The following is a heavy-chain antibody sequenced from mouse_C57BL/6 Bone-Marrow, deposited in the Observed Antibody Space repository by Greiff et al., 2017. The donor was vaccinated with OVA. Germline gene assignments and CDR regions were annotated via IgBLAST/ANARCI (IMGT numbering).Heavy chain of an antibody. CDR3: ARAYYDYDVPFAY. Sequence: EVKLMESGGGLVKPGGSLKLSCAASGFTFSSYAMSWVRQTPEKRLEWVATISDGGSYTYYPDNVKGRFTISRDNAKNNLYLQMSHLKSEDTAMYYCARAYYDYDVPFAYWGQGTLVTVSA. D-gene: IGHD2-4*01. J-gene: IGHJ3*01. V-gene: IGHV5-4*03. CDR2: ISDGGSYT. CDR1: GFTFSSYA.